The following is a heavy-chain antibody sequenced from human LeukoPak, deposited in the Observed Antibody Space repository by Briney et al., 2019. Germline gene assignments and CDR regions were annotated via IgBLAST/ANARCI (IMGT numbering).Heavy chain of an antibody. Sequence: PGGSLRLSCAASGFTFSTYSMSWVRQAPGKGLEWVSFISSSGTTIYYADSVKGRFTISRDNAKNSLYMQMNSLRAEDTAVYFCARDVRQRPESKWSQPPYYFDYWGQGTLVTVSS. CDR1: GFTFSTYS. D-gene: IGHD2-15*01. J-gene: IGHJ4*02. CDR3: ARDVRQRPESKWSQPPYYFDY. CDR2: ISSSGTTI. V-gene: IGHV3-48*04.